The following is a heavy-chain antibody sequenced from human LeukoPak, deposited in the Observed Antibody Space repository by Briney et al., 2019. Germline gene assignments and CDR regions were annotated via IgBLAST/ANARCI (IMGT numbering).Heavy chain of an antibody. D-gene: IGHD3-22*01. CDR3: AKGSSDSRPYYFDY. Sequence: GGSLRLSCAASGFTFSTYVMIWVRQAPGKGLEWVSAISDTGGDTYYADSVRGRFTISRDNSKNTLYLQMNSLRVEDTAVYYCAKGSSDSRPYYFDYWGQGTLVTVSS. CDR1: GFTFSTYV. J-gene: IGHJ4*02. CDR2: ISDTGGDT. V-gene: IGHV3-23*01.